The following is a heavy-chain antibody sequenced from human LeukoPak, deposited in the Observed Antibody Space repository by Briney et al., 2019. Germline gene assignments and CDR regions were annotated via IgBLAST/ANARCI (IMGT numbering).Heavy chain of an antibody. D-gene: IGHD1-14*01. CDR3: GRDQSIEDRAFDY. V-gene: IGHV1-46*01. CDR1: GYTFTSYY. CDR2: INPSGGST. Sequence: ASVKVSCKASGYTFTSYYMHWVRHAPGQGLEWMGIINPSGGSTSYAQKFQGRVTMTRDMSTSTVYMELSSLRSEDTAVYYCGRDQSIEDRAFDYWGQGTLVTVSS. J-gene: IGHJ4*02.